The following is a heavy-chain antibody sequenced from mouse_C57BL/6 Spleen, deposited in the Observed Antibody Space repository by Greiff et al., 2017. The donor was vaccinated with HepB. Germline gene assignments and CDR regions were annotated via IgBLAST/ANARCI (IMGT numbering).Heavy chain of an antibody. J-gene: IGHJ2*01. D-gene: IGHD1-1*01. CDR3: TTNFITTVVAPEG. V-gene: IGHV14-1*01. Sequence: VQLQQSGAELVRPGASVKLSCTASGFNIKDYYMHWVKQRPEQGLEWIGRIDPEDGDTEYAPKFQGKATMTADTSSNTAYLQRSSLTSEDTAVYYCTTNFITTVVAPEGWGQGTTLTVSS. CDR2: IDPEDGDT. CDR1: GFNIKDYY.